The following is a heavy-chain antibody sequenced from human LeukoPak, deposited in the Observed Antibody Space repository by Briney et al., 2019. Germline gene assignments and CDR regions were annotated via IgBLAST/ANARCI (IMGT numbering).Heavy chain of an antibody. Sequence: KPGESLKISCKGSGYSFTSYWIGWVRQMPGKGLEWMGIIYPGDSDTRYSPSFQGQVTISADKSISTAYLQWSSLKASDTAMYYCARHQYYYDSSGYYPDYWGQGTLVTVSS. V-gene: IGHV5-51*01. CDR3: ARHQYYYDSSGYYPDY. CDR1: GYSFTSYW. J-gene: IGHJ4*02. CDR2: IYPGDSDT. D-gene: IGHD3-22*01.